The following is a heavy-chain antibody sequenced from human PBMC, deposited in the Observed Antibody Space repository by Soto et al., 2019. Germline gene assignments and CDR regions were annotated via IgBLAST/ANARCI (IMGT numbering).Heavy chain of an antibody. CDR2: ISYDGNNK. Sequence: PGGSLRLSCAASGFTFSGYAMHWVRQTPDKGLEWVAVISYDGNNKYYVDSVKGRFTISRDNSKNTLYLQMNSLRAEDMAVYYCARGAYQLQFSHPYAFDLWGQGTMVTVSS. V-gene: IGHV3-30-3*01. CDR3: ARGAYQLQFSHPYAFDL. J-gene: IGHJ3*01. CDR1: GFTFSGYA. D-gene: IGHD2-2*01.